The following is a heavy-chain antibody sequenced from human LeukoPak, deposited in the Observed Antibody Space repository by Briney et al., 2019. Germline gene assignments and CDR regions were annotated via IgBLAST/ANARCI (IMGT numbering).Heavy chain of an antibody. CDR2: ISRTSESI. V-gene: IGHV3-21*01. CDR3: ARWGRGTRFDY. D-gene: IGHD1-7*01. J-gene: IGHJ4*02. Sequence: GGSLRLSCAASGFTFNTYSMSWVRQAPGKGLEWVSIISRTSESIFYADSVKGRFTISRDNANNALYLQMNSLRAEDTAIYYCARWGRGTRFDYWGQGTLATVSS. CDR1: GFTFNTYS.